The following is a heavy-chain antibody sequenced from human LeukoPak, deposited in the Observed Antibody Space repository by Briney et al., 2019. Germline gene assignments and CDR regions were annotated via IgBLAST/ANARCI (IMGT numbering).Heavy chain of an antibody. CDR1: GFTFSDYY. CDR3: AKEGPYYDFWSGYLDV. Sequence: GGSLRLSCAASGFTFSDYYMSWIRQAPGKGLEWVSYISSSGSTIYYADSVKGRFTISRDNAKNSLYLQMNSLRAEDTAVYYCAKEGPYYDFWSGYLDVWGQGTTVTVSS. CDR2: ISSSGSTI. D-gene: IGHD3-3*01. V-gene: IGHV3-11*01. J-gene: IGHJ6*02.